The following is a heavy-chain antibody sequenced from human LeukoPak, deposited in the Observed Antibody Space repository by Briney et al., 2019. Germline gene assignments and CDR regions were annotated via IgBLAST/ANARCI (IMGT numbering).Heavy chain of an antibody. CDR2: IDPSDSYT. CDR3: ARRYRSSWYAADY. J-gene: IGHJ4*02. Sequence: GESLKISCKCSGYSFTSYWISWVRQMPGKGLEWMGRIDPSDSYTNYSPSFQGHVTISADKSISTAYLQWSSLKASDTAMYYCARRYRSSWYAADYWGQGTLVTVSS. CDR1: GYSFTSYW. V-gene: IGHV5-10-1*01. D-gene: IGHD6-13*01.